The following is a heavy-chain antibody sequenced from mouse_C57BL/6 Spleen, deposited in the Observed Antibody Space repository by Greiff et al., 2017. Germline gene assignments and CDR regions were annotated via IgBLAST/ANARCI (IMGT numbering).Heavy chain of an antibody. Sequence: QVQLQQSGAELARPGASVKMSCKASGYTFTSSTMHWVKQRPGQGLEWIGYINPSSGYTKYNQKFKDKATLTADKSSSTAYMQLSSLTSEDSAVYYCARLITTVVAIDYWGQGTTLTVSS. CDR1: GYTFTSST. CDR3: ARLITTVVAIDY. CDR2: INPSSGYT. J-gene: IGHJ2*01. D-gene: IGHD1-1*01. V-gene: IGHV1-4*01.